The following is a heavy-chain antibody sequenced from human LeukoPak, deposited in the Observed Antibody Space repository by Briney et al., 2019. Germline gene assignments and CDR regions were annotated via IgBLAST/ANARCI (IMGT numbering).Heavy chain of an antibody. J-gene: IGHJ4*02. D-gene: IGHD2/OR15-2a*01. V-gene: IGHV4-59*08. CDR2: IFDIGSI. CDR1: GGSISSYY. CDR3: AGHHPRNTVDF. Sequence: PSETLSLTCTVSGGSISSYYWSWIRQPPGKGLEWIAYIFDIGSINYNPSLKSRVTISLDTSKNQFSLKLSSVTAADTAVYYCAGHHPRNTVDFWGQGTLVTVSS.